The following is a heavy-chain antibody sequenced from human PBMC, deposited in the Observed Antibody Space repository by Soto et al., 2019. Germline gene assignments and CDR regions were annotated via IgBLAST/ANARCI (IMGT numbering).Heavy chain of an antibody. CDR2: ISYDGTNK. D-gene: IGHD7-27*01. Sequence: QVQLVESGGGVVQPGRSLRLSCAASGFSFSISPMHWVRQAPGKGPEWVALISYDGTNKFYADSVKGRFTISRDNSKSTLYLQVDSLRAADAAVYYRARDPKTSGGQHWAFNYFDSWGQGTLVTVSS. CDR3: ARDPKTSGGQHWAFNYFDS. CDR1: GFSFSISP. J-gene: IGHJ4*02. V-gene: IGHV3-30-3*01.